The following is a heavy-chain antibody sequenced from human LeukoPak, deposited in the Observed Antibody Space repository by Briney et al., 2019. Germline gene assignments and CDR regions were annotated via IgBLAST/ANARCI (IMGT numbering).Heavy chain of an antibody. J-gene: IGHJ5*02. CDR2: IIPILGIA. CDR1: GYTFTSYG. Sequence: EASVKVSCKASGYTFTSYGISWVRQAPGQGLEWMGRIIPILGIASYAQKFQGRVTITADKSTSTAYMELSSLRSEDTAVYYCARDRTRALGRQYNWFDPWGQGTLVTVSS. D-gene: IGHD1-14*01. CDR3: ARDRTRALGRQYNWFDP. V-gene: IGHV1-69*04.